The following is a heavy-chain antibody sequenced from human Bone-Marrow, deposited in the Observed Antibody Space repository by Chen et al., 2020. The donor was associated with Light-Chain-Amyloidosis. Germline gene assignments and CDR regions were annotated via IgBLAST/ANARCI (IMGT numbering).Heavy chain of an antibody. V-gene: IGHV1-24*01. CDR1: GYTLTELS. Sequence: QVQLVQSGAEVKKPGASVKVSCKVSGYTLTELSMHWVRPAPGKGLEWMGGFDPEDGETIYAQKFQGRVTMTEDTSTDTAYMELSSLRSEDTAVYYCATGRYYYDSSGYYYDYYYMDVWGKGTTVTVSS. J-gene: IGHJ6*03. CDR2: FDPEDGET. CDR3: ATGRYYYDSSGYYYDYYYMDV. D-gene: IGHD3-22*01.